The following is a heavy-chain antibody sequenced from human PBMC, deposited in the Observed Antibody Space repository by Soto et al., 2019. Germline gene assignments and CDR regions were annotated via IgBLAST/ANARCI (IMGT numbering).Heavy chain of an antibody. CDR1: GGSFSGYY. V-gene: IGHV4-34*01. CDR3: ALSHTVTTDY. D-gene: IGHD4-17*01. Sequence: SETLSLNCSVYGGSFSGYYWSRIRQPPGKGLEWIGEVRYSGSTNYNPSLKSRVTISRDNAKNTLYLQMNSLRAEDTAVYYCALSHTVTTDYWGQGTLVTVSS. J-gene: IGHJ4*02. CDR2: VRYSGST.